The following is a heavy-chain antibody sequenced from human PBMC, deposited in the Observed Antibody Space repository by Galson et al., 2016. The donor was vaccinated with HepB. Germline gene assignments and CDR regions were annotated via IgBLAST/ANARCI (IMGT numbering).Heavy chain of an antibody. V-gene: IGHV3-7*01. D-gene: IGHD3-3*01. CDR3: ARGSSVYYDFWSGYSGKQYFGMDA. J-gene: IGHJ6*02. Sequence: SLRLSCAGSGFSLSGFWMTWVRQAPGKGLEWVANIKQDGTKRDYVDSVKGRFTISRDNDKNSLYLQMNSLRVEDTAVYYCARGSSVYYDFWSGYSGKQYFGMDAWGQGTTVIVS. CDR2: IKQDGTKR. CDR1: GFSLSGFW.